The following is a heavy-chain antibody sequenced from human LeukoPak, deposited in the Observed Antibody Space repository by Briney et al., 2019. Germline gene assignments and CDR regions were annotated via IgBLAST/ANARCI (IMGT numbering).Heavy chain of an antibody. CDR3: ARYSSSFWYFDL. CDR2: IYHSGST. V-gene: IGHV4-4*02. Sequence: PAETLSLTCAVSGGSISSSNWWRWVRQPPGKGLEWIGEIYHSGSTNYNPSLKSRVTISVDKSKNQFSLKLSSVTAADTAVYYCARYSSSFWYFDLWGRGTLVTVST. J-gene: IGHJ2*01. D-gene: IGHD6-6*01. CDR1: GGSISSSNW.